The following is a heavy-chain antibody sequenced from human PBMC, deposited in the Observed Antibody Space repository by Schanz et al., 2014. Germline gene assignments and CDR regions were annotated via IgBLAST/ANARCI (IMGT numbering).Heavy chain of an antibody. Sequence: VQLLESGGGLVQPGGSLRLSCAASGFTFSDYYMSWIRQAPGKGLEWIAEINHGGSTNYNPSLKSRVTISVDTSKNQFSLKLRSVTAADTAVYYCARAARRTRVVPLYFDYWGQGTLVTVSS. CDR3: ARAARRTRVVPLYFDY. CDR2: INHGGST. CDR1: GFTFSDYY. D-gene: IGHD2-2*01. J-gene: IGHJ4*02. V-gene: IGHV4-34*01.